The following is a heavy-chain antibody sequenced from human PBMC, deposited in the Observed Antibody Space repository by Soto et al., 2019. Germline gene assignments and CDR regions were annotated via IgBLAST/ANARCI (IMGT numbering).Heavy chain of an antibody. Sequence: PGGSLRLSCAASGFTVSSNYMSWVRQAPGKGLEWVGRIKSKTDGGTTDYAAPVKGRFTISRDDSKNTLYLQMNSLKTEDTAVYYCTTGVTSRGMDVWGQGTTVTVSS. CDR2: IKSKTDGGTT. CDR3: TTGVTSRGMDV. V-gene: IGHV3-15*01. CDR1: GFTVSSNY. J-gene: IGHJ6*02. D-gene: IGHD2-21*02.